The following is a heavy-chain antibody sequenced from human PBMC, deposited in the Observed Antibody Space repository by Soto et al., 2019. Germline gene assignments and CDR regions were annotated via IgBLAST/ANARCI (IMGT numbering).Heavy chain of an antibody. CDR3: ALSGG. CDR2: ISYDGSNK. V-gene: IGHV3-30*03. D-gene: IGHD7-27*01. CDR1: GFTFSSYG. Sequence: QVQLVESGGGVVQPGRSLRLSCAASGFTFSSYGMHWVRQAPGKGLEWVAVISYDGSNKYYADSVKGRFTISRDNSKNTLYLQMNSLRAEDTAVYYCALSGGWDQGTLVTVSS. J-gene: IGHJ4*02.